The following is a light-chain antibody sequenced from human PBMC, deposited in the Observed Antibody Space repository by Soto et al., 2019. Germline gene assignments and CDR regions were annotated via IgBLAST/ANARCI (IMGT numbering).Light chain of an antibody. CDR2: DAS. CDR3: QQYNKWPPNT. V-gene: IGKV3-15*01. Sequence: TQSPSALSVSPVEIATLSFIASQSVSNNLAWYQQKPGQAPRLLIYDASTRATGIPARFSGSGSGTEFTLTINSLQSEDFAVYYCQQYNKWPPNTFGQGTKV. CDR1: QSVSNN. J-gene: IGKJ1*01.